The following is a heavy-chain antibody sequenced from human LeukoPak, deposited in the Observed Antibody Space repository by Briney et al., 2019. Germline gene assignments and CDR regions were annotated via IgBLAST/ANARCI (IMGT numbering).Heavy chain of an antibody. CDR3: AREHYDLWSRYYYYYYMDV. CDR2: IKQDGSEK. V-gene: IGHV3-7*01. CDR1: GFTFSSYW. J-gene: IGHJ6*03. Sequence: PGGSLRLSCAASGFTFSSYWMSWVRQAPGKGLEWVAHIKQDGSEKYYVDSVKGRFTISRDNAKNSLYLQMNSLRAEDTAVYYCAREHYDLWSRYYYYYYMDVWGKGTTVTVSS. D-gene: IGHD3-3*01.